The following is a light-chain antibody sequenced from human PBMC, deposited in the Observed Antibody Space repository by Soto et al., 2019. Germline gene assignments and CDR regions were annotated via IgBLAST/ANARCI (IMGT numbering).Light chain of an antibody. CDR2: DAS. CDR3: QQYYRPCT. Sequence: DIQLTQSPSTLSASVGDRVTLTCRASQSVTDWLAWYQQKPGKAPKLLIYDASSVQSGIPSRFSGSGSGTEFSLTISSLQQDDFATYCCQQYYRPCTFGQGTKVEIK. CDR1: QSVTDW. V-gene: IGKV1-5*01. J-gene: IGKJ2*02.